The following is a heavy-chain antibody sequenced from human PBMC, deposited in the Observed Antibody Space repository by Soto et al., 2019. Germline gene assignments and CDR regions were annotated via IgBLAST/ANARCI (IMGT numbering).Heavy chain of an antibody. J-gene: IGHJ6*02. CDR1: GFTFSSYG. D-gene: IGHD2-2*01. CDR3: ARDLKPSYCSSTSCYPIPYYDMDV. V-gene: IGHV3-33*01. Sequence: GGSLRLSCAASGFTFSSYGMHWVRQAPGKGLEWVAVIWYDGSNKYYADSVKGRFTISRDNSKNTLYLQMNSLRAEDTAVYYCARDLKPSYCSSTSCYPIPYYDMDVWGQGTTVTVSS. CDR2: IWYDGSNK.